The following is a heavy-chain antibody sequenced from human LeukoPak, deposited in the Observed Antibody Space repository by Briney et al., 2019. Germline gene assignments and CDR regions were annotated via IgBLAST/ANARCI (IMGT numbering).Heavy chain of an antibody. CDR3: AKSLRRIAVAGNWFDP. Sequence: PGGSLRLSCAASGFTFSSCAMSWVRQAPGKGLEWVPAISGSGGSTYYADSVKGRFTISRDNSKNTLYLQMNSLRAEDTAVYYCAKSLRRIAVAGNWFDPWGQGTLVTVSS. D-gene: IGHD6-19*01. V-gene: IGHV3-23*01. CDR1: GFTFSSCA. CDR2: ISGSGGST. J-gene: IGHJ5*02.